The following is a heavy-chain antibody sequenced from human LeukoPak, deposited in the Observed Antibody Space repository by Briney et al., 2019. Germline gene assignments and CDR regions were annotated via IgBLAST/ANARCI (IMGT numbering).Heavy chain of an antibody. D-gene: IGHD5-24*01. V-gene: IGHV4-34*01. J-gene: IGHJ4*02. CDR3: AREGQRWLQDY. CDR1: GGSFSGYY. Sequence: SETLPLTCAVYGGSFSGYYWSWIRQPPGKGLEWIGEINHSGSTNYNPSLKSRVTISVDTTKNQFSLKLSSVTAADTAVYYCAREGQRWLQDYWGQGTLVTVSS. CDR2: INHSGST.